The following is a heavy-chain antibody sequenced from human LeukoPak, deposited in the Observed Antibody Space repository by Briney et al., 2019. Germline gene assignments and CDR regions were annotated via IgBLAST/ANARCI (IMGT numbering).Heavy chain of an antibody. CDR1: GFTFSSYA. CDR2: ISYDGSNK. V-gene: IGHV3-30-3*01. D-gene: IGHD1-26*01. Sequence: PGGSLRLSCAASGFTFSSYAMHWVRQAPGNGLEWVAVISYDGSNKYYADSVKGRFTISRDNSKNTLYLQMNSLRAEDTAVYYCVRDSSGSFGLYYFDYWGQGTLVTVSS. J-gene: IGHJ4*02. CDR3: VRDSSGSFGLYYFDY.